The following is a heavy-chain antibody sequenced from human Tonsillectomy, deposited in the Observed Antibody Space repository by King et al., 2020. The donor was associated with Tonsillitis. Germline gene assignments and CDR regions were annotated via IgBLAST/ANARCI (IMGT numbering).Heavy chain of an antibody. V-gene: IGHV4-39*01. CDR2: IYYSGST. D-gene: IGHD5-18*01. CDR1: GGSISSSSYY. CDR3: ARLRYSYGYSLYYFDY. Sequence: QLQESGPGLVKPSETLSLTCTVSGGSISSSSYYWGWIRQPPGKGLEWIGSIYYSGSTYYNPSLKSRVTISVDTSKNQFSLKLGSVTAADTAVYYCARLRYSYGYSLYYFDYWGQGTLVTVSS. J-gene: IGHJ4*02.